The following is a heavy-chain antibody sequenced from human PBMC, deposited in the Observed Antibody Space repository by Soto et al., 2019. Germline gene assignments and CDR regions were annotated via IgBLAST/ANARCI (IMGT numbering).Heavy chain of an antibody. J-gene: IGHJ4*02. V-gene: IGHV1-69*06. D-gene: IGHD6-19*01. CDR3: ARRNTAGFLRYFDN. CDR1: GGTLTNFINYP. Sequence: QVQLVQSGAEVMQPGSSVKVSCTPSGGTLTNFINYPINWVRQSPGQGLEWMGGIVPNIGTVNYAQKFQGRVTMTADKSTGTVSMELSSLRSDASALYYCARRNTAGFLRYFDNWGQGTLVNVSS. CDR2: IVPNIGTV.